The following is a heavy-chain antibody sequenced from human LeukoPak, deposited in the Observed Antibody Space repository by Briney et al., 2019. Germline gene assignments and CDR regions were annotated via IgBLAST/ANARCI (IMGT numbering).Heavy chain of an antibody. V-gene: IGHV1-2*02. CDR2: INPNSGGT. CDR1: GYTLTGYP. J-gene: IGHJ4*02. D-gene: IGHD1-26*01. Sequence: ASVKVSCKASGYTLTGYPMHWVRQAPGQGLEWMGWINPNSGGTNQAQKFQGRVTMTRDTSISTAYMELSRLRSDDTAVYYCASWSGSYNYWGQGTLVTVSS. CDR3: ASWSGSYNY.